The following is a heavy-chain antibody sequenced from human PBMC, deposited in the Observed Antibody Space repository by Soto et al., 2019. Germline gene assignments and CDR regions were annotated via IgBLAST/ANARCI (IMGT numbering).Heavy chain of an antibody. D-gene: IGHD3-22*01. CDR1: GCSVSNASFY. V-gene: IGHV4-61*03. CDR2: IFYTGVT. CDR3: VRVLDSSWYADL. J-gene: IGHJ2*01. Sequence: QVQLQESGPGLVKPSETLSLTCSVSGCSVSNASFYWTWIRQAPGTGLEYIGYIFYTGVTNYNPSLSSRATISLDTSKNHFSLKLNSMTAADTAVYYCVRVLDSSWYADLWGRGTLVTVSS.